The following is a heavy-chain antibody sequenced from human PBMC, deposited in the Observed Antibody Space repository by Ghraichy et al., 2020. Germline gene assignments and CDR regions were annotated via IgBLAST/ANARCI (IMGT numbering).Heavy chain of an antibody. Sequence: GGSPRLSCAASGFTFSSYAMSWVRQAPGKGLEWVSAISDSGGSTYYADSVKGRFTISRDNSKNTLYLQMNSLRAEDTAVYYCAKPLYTSRWYWFDTWGQGTLVSVSS. D-gene: IGHD6-13*01. CDR3: AKPLYTSRWYWFDT. J-gene: IGHJ5*02. CDR1: GFTFSSYA. V-gene: IGHV3-23*01. CDR2: ISDSGGST.